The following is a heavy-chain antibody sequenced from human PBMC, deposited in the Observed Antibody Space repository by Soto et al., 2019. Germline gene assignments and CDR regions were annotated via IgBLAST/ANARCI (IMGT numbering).Heavy chain of an antibody. CDR3: TTALKSLAGRFDP. V-gene: IGHV4-4*02. J-gene: IGHJ5*02. Sequence: SETLSLTCAVSGGFVSRNNWWIWVRQPPGKGLEWIGEVYHTGSTHSNPSLKGRVTMSVDKSKNQFSLNLTSVTAADTAVYYCTTALKSLAGRFDPWGQGTLVTVSS. CDR1: GGFVSRNNW. D-gene: IGHD3-16*01. CDR2: VYHTGST.